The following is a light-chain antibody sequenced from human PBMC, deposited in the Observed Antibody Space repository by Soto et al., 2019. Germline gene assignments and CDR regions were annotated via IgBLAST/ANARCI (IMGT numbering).Light chain of an antibody. V-gene: IGKV3-11*01. Sequence: EIVLTQSPATLSLSPGERATLSCRASQSVSSYLAWYQQKPGQAPRLLIYGASSRATGIPARFSGSGSGTEFTLTISSLEPEDFAVYYCQHRSNLPITFGQGTRLEIK. CDR2: GAS. CDR3: QHRSNLPIT. CDR1: QSVSSY. J-gene: IGKJ5*01.